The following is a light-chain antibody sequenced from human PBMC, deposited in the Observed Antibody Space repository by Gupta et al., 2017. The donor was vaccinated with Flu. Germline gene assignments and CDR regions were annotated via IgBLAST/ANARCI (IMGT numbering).Light chain of an antibody. J-gene: IGLJ2*01. CDR2: EVS. Sequence: ITISCTGTSSDVGSYNLVSWYQQHPGKAPKLMIYEVSKRPSGVSNRFSGSKSGNTASLTISGLQAEDEADYYCCSYAGSSTFVVFGGGTKLTVL. CDR1: SSDVGSYNL. V-gene: IGLV2-23*02. CDR3: CSYAGSSTFVV.